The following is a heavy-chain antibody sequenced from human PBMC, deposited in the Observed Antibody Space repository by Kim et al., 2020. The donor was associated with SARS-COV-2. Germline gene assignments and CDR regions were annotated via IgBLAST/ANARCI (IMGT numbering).Heavy chain of an antibody. Sequence: GGSLRLSCAASGFTFSNHYMNWVRQAPGKGLEWVGHARDKANAYTTRDAASVTCRFTISKDDSVNSLYLQMTSLETDDTAVYHCVRVSATGVDLYYFDFWGQGTLVTVSS. D-gene: IGHD7-27*01. CDR1: GFTFSNHY. J-gene: IGHJ4*02. V-gene: IGHV3-72*01. CDR3: VRVSATGVDLYYFDF. CDR2: ARDKANAYTT.